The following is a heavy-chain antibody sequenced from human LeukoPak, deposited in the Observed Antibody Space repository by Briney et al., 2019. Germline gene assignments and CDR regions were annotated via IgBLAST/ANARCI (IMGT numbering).Heavy chain of an antibody. CDR3: AKLVIPSHSKYFDP. CDR1: GFIFTNYA. D-gene: IGHD4-11*01. V-gene: IGHV3-23*01. J-gene: IGHJ5*02. CDR2: ISQGGETP. Sequence: GGSLRLSCAASGFIFTNYAMSWVRQAPGKGLEWVSTISQGGETPYYADSVKGRFTISRDNSKNTLYLQISSLSAEDTAVYYCAKLVIPSHSKYFDPWDRGTLVTVSS.